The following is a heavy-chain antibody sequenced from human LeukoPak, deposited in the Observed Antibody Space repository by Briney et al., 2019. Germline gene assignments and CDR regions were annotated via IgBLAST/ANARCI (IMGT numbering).Heavy chain of an antibody. D-gene: IGHD1-26*01. V-gene: IGHV3-48*03. Sequence: GGSLRLSCAASGFTFSSYEMNWVRQAPGQGLEWVSYISSSGSAINYADSLKGRFTISRDNAKNSLYLQLNSLRAEDTAVYYCARSLVVGATYPYHWGQGTLVTVSS. J-gene: IGHJ5*02. CDR1: GFTFSSYE. CDR3: ARSLVVGATYPYH. CDR2: ISSSGSAI.